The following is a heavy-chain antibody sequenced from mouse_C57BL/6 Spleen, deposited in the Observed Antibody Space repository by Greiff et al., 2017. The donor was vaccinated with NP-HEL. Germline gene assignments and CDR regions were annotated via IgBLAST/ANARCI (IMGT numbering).Heavy chain of an antibody. CDR3: ARGGIYYGYDDAMDY. Sequence: QVQLQQPGAELVKPGASVKMSCKASGYTFTSYWITWVKQRPGQGLEWIGDIYPGSGSTNYNEKFKSKATLTVDTSSSTAYMQLSSLTSEDSAVYYCARGGIYYGYDDAMDYWGQGTSVTVSS. V-gene: IGHV1-55*01. CDR1: GYTFTSYW. D-gene: IGHD2-2*01. J-gene: IGHJ4*01. CDR2: IYPGSGST.